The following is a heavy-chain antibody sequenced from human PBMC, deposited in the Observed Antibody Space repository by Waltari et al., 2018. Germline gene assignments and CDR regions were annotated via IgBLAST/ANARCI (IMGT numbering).Heavy chain of an antibody. Sequence: QVQLQESGPGLVKPSETLSLTCAVSGYSISSGYYWGWIRQPPGKGLEWIGSIYHSGSTYYNQSLKSRVTISVDTSKNQFSLKLSSVTAADTAVYYCARGGETTMVQGVISWGQGTLVTVSS. V-gene: IGHV4-38-2*01. CDR1: GYSISSGYY. J-gene: IGHJ5*02. CDR3: ARGGETTMVQGVIS. CDR2: IYHSGST. D-gene: IGHD3-10*01.